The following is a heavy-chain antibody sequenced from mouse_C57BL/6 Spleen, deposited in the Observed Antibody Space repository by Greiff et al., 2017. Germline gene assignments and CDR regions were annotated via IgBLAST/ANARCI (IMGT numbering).Heavy chain of an antibody. J-gene: IGHJ3*01. CDR2: IDPENGDT. D-gene: IGHD1-1*01. V-gene: IGHV14-4*01. CDR3: TTRTTVAPFAY. Sequence: EVKLMESGAELVRPGASVKLSCTASGFNIKDDYMHWVKQRPEQGLEWIGWIDPENGDTEYASKFQGKATITADTSSNTAYLQLRSHTAEDTAVDYCTTRTTVAPFAYWGQGTLVTVSA. CDR1: GFNIKDDY.